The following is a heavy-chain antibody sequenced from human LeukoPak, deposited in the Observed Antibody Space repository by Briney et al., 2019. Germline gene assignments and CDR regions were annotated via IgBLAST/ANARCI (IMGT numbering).Heavy chain of an antibody. CDR1: GYTFTGYY. CDR2: INPNSGGT. J-gene: IGHJ4*02. Sequence: ASVKVSCKASGYTFTGYYMHWVRQAPGQGLEWMGWINPNSGGTNYAQKFQGRVTMTRDTSISTAHMELSRLRSDDTAVYYCARGTTVVTPFDYWGQGTLVTVSS. D-gene: IGHD4-23*01. V-gene: IGHV1-2*02. CDR3: ARGTTVVTPFDY.